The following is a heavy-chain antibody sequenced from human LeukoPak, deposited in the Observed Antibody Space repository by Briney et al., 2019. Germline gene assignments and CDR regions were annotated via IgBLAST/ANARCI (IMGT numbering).Heavy chain of an antibody. CDR1: GYSFTSYW. Sequence: GESLKISCKGSGYSFTSYWIGWVRQMPGKGLEWMEIIYPGDSDTRYSPSFQGQVTISADKSISTAYLQWSSLKASDTAMYYCARDSSSWNGEIDYWGQGTLVTVSS. J-gene: IGHJ4*02. CDR3: ARDSSSWNGEIDY. D-gene: IGHD6-13*01. CDR2: IYPGDSDT. V-gene: IGHV5-51*01.